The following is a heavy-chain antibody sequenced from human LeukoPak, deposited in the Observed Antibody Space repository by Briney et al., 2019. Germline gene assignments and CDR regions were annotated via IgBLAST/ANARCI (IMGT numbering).Heavy chain of an antibody. CDR1: GYTFTSYG. CDR2: ISAYNGNT. V-gene: IGHV1-18*01. D-gene: IGHD2-15*01. CDR3: ARDCHSGCYSGYYGMDV. J-gene: IGHJ6*02. Sequence: GASVKVSCKASGYTFTSYGISWVRQAPGQGLEWMGWISAYNGNTNYAQKLQGRVTMTTDTSTSTAYMELRSLRSDDTAVYYRARDCHSGCYSGYYGMDVWGQGTTVTVSS.